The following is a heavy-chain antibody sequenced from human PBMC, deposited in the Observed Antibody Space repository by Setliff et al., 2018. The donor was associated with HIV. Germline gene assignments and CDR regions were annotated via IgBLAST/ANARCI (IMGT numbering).Heavy chain of an antibody. CDR2: IRSGSSTI. CDR1: GFTFSDFY. Sequence: SCAASGFTFSDFYMSWIRQSPGKGLEWVSYIRSGSSTIYYADSVKGRFTISRDNAKNSLYLQMNSLRAEDTAVYYCARDWVDTAMADDYWGQGTLVTVSS. J-gene: IGHJ4*02. V-gene: IGHV3-11*04. D-gene: IGHD5-18*01. CDR3: ARDWVDTAMADDY.